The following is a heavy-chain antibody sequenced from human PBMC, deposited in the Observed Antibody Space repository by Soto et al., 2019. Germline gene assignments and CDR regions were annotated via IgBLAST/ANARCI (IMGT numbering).Heavy chain of an antibody. D-gene: IGHD3-10*01. V-gene: IGHV4-59*08. CDR1: GGSISSYY. J-gene: IGHJ5*02. CDR2: IYYSGST. Sequence: SETLSLTCTVSGGSISSYYWSWIRQPPGKGLEWIGYIYYSGSTNYNPSLKSRVTISVDTSKNQFSLKLSSVTAADTAVYYCARQFYGSVIGWFDPWGQGTLVTVSS. CDR3: ARQFYGSVIGWFDP.